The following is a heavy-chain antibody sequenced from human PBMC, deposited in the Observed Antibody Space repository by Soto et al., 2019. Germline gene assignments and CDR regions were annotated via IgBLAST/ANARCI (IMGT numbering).Heavy chain of an antibody. V-gene: IGHV1-46*01. J-gene: IGHJ6*02. D-gene: IGHD3-16*02. CDR1: GYTFTSYY. CDR2: INPSGGST. Sequence: GPSVKVSCKASGYTFTSYYMHWVRQAPGQGLEWMGIINPSGGSTSYAQKFQGRVTMTRDTSTSTVYMELSSLRSEDTAVYYCARDWGITFGGVIVSFHLYYYGMDVWGQGTTVTVSS. CDR3: ARDWGITFGGVIVSFHLYYYGMDV.